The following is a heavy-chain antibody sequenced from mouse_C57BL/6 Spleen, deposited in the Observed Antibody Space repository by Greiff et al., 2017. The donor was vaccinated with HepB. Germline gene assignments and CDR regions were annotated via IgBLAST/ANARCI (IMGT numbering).Heavy chain of an antibody. V-gene: IGHV1-9*01. J-gene: IGHJ3*01. Sequence: QVQLQQSGAELMKPGASVKLSCKATGYTFTGYWIEWVKQRPGHGLEWIGEILPGSGSTNYNEKFKGKATFPADTSSNTAYMQLSSLTTEDSAIYYCAIRPPAWFAYWGQGTLVTVSA. CDR3: AIRPPAWFAY. CDR1: GYTFTGYW. CDR2: ILPGSGST.